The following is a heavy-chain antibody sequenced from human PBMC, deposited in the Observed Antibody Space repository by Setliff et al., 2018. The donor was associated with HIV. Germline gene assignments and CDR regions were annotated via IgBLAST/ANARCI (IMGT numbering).Heavy chain of an antibody. D-gene: IGHD3-22*01. J-gene: IGHJ4*02. V-gene: IGHV1-8*02. CDR1: GYTFNSYD. CDR3: ARFPNPSQIVVVMPPDY. CDR2: LNPDSGNT. Sequence: ASVKVSCKASGYTFNSYDINWVRQATGQGLEWMGWLNPDSGNTGFAQKFEGRVTMTRNTSIITAYMELRSLRSDDTAMYFCARFPNPSQIVVVMPPDYWGQGTLVTVS.